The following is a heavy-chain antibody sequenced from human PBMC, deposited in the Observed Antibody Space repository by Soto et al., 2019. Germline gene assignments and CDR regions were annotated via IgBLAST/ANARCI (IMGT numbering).Heavy chain of an antibody. J-gene: IGHJ6*02. CDR3: ASPYCSGGSCYPPYYGMDV. CDR1: GYTFTSYY. D-gene: IGHD2-15*01. V-gene: IGHV1-8*02. Sequence: EASVKVSCKASGYTFTSYYMHWVRQAPGQGLEWMGWMNPNSGNTGYAQKFQGRVTMTRNTSISTAYMELSSLRSEDTAVYYCASPYCSGGSCYPPYYGMDVWGQGTTVTVSS. CDR2: MNPNSGNT.